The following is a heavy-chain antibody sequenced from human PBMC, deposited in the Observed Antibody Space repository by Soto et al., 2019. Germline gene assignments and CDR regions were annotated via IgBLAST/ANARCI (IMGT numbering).Heavy chain of an antibody. Sequence: KTSETLSLTCTVSGGSISSGGYYWSWIRQHPGKGLEWIGYIYYSGSTYYNPSLKSRVTISVDTSKNQFSLKLSSVTAADTAVYYCARDTGSIAARHTWGQGTLVTVSS. CDR1: GGSISSGGYY. V-gene: IGHV4-31*03. J-gene: IGHJ4*02. D-gene: IGHD6-6*01. CDR3: ARDTGSIAARHT. CDR2: IYYSGST.